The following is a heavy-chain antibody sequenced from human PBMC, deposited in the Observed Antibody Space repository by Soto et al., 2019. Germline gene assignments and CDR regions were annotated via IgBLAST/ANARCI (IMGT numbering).Heavy chain of an antibody. D-gene: IGHD3-10*01. J-gene: IGHJ6*02. V-gene: IGHV3-53*01. Sequence: EAQLVESGGTLIQPGGSRRLSCAASGFTVRSNFFTWVRQAPGKGLEWVSTLYYGGTMSYADSVKGRFTISRDDSKNTLYLQMNSLRAEDTAVYYCSRDSGDHSPSGTWGDVWGQGTTVTVSS. CDR3: SRDSGDHSPSGTWGDV. CDR2: LYYGGTM. CDR1: GFTVRSNF.